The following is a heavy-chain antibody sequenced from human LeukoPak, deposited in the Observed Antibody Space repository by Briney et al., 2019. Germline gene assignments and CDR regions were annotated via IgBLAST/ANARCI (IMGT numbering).Heavy chain of an antibody. CDR1: GGTFSSYA. CDR2: MNPNSGNT. J-gene: IGHJ3*02. D-gene: IGHD3-10*01. CDR3: ARVADYYGSGSYYLIRTSAFDI. V-gene: IGHV1-8*02. Sequence: ASVKVSCKASGGTFSSYAISWVRQATGQGLEWMGWMNPNSGNTGYAQKFQGRVTMTRNTSISTAYMELSSLRSEDTAVYYCARVADYYGSGSYYLIRTSAFDIWGQGTMVTVSS.